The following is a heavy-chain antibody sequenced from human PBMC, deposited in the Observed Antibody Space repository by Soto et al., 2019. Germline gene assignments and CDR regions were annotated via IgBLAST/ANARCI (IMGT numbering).Heavy chain of an antibody. D-gene: IGHD6-19*01. CDR1: GYTFTSYV. CDR2: ISAYNGNT. CDR3: ARVVATVAGPYGMDV. J-gene: IGHJ6*02. V-gene: IGHV1-18*01. Sequence: QVKLVQSGAEVKKPGASVKVSCRASGYTFTSYVISWVRQAPAQGLEWMGWISAYNGNTNFAQKLQGRVTMTTDTSTGTPYMELRSLRSDDTAVYYCARVVATVAGPYGMDVWGQGTTVTVSS.